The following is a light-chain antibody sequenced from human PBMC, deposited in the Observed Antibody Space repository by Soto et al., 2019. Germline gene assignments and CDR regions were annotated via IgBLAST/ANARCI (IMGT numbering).Light chain of an antibody. Sequence: DIQMTQSPSSLSASVGDRVTITCRASQSIDNNLNWYQQKTGTAPKLLIYAASRLQSGVPSRFSGSGSGTHFTLSISRLQPEDFATYYCQQSFSTRWTVGQGTKVDIK. CDR3: QQSFSTRWT. V-gene: IGKV1-39*01. CDR2: AAS. J-gene: IGKJ1*01. CDR1: QSIDNN.